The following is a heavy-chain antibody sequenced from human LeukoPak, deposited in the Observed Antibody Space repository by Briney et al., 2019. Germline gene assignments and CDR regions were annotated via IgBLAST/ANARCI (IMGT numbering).Heavy chain of an antibody. CDR2: ISGSGGST. J-gene: IGHJ5*02. D-gene: IGHD4/OR15-4a*01. CDR3: AKADYFNWFDP. V-gene: IGHV3-23*01. CDR1: GFTFSSYA. Sequence: GGSLRLSCAASGFTFSSYAMSWVRQAPGKGLEWVSAISGSGGSTYYADSVKGRFTIFRDNSKNTLYLQMNSLRAKDTAVYYCAKADYFNWFDPWGQGTLVTVSS.